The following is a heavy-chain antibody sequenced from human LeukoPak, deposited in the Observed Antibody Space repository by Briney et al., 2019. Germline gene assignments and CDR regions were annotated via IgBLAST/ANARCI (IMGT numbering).Heavy chain of an antibody. J-gene: IGHJ4*02. CDR1: GFTFSSYS. V-gene: IGHV3-21*01. D-gene: IGHD3-16*01. CDR2: ISSSSSYI. Sequence: GGSLRLSCAASGFTFSSYSMNWVRQAPGKGLEWASSISSSSSYIYYADSVKGRFTISRDNAKNSLYLQMSSLRAEDTAVYYCATDYGKDPLYFDYWGQGTLVTVSS. CDR3: ATDYGKDPLYFDY.